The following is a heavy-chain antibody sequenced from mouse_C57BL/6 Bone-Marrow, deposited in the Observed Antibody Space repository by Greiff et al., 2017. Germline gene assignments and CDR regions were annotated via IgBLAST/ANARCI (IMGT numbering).Heavy chain of an antibody. CDR3: TPHYYGSSHWYCDV. CDR1: GYTFTSYW. V-gene: IGHV1-5*01. D-gene: IGHD1-1*01. CDR2: IYPGNSDT. Sequence: VQLQQSGTVLARPGASVKMSCKTSGYTFTSYWMHWVKQRPGQGLEWIGAIYPGNSDTSYNQKFKGKAKLTAVTSASTAYMELSSLTNEDSAVYYCTPHYYGSSHWYCDVWGTGTTVTVSS. J-gene: IGHJ1*03.